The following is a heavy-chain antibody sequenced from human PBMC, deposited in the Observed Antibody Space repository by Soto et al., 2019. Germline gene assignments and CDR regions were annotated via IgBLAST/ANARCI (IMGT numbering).Heavy chain of an antibody. CDR3: ARVSGLYGLLGFG. CDR1: GGTFSSYA. CDR2: IMPIFGTA. J-gene: IGHJ4*02. D-gene: IGHD4-17*01. Sequence: QVQLVQSGAEVKKPGSSVKFSCKASGGTFSSYAISWVRQAPGQGREWMGGIMPIFGTANYAQKFQGRVTSPADESTGPAYMELSSLRPEDTAVYYCARVSGLYGLLGFGWGQGTLVTVSA. V-gene: IGHV1-69*01.